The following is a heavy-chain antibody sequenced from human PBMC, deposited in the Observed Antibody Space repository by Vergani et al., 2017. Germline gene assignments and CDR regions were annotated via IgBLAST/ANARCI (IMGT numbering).Heavy chain of an antibody. D-gene: IGHD6-13*01. J-gene: IGHJ6*02. Sequence: EVQLVQSGAEVKKPGESLRISCKGSGYSFTSYWISWVRQMPGKGLEWMGRIDPSDSYTNYSPSFQGHVTISADKSISTAYLQWSSLKASDTAMYYCARDRIAAAPGGKGMDVWGQGTTVTVSS. CDR2: IDPSDSYT. CDR3: ARDRIAAAPGGKGMDV. CDR1: GYSFTSYW. V-gene: IGHV5-10-1*03.